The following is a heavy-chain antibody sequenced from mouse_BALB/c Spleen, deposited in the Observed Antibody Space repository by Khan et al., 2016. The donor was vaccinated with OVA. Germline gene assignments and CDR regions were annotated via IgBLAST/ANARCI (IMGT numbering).Heavy chain of an antibody. J-gene: IGHJ3*01. D-gene: IGHD2-14*01. CDR3: ARGYDFFAY. CDR2: VNPNNGNT. Sequence: EVQLQQSGPDLVKPGASVKISCKASGYSFTVYYMSWVKQSHGKSPEWIGRVNPNNGNTNYNQKLKDKARLTVDKSSNTAYMELRSLTSEDSAVYDCARGYDFFAYWGQGTLVTVSA. CDR1: GYSFTVYY. V-gene: IGHV1-26*01.